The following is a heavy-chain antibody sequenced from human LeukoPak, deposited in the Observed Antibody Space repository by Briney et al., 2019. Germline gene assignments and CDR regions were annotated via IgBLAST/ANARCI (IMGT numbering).Heavy chain of an antibody. Sequence: ASVKVSCKASGYTFTGYYMHWVRQAPGQGLEWMGWINPNSGGTNYAQTFQGRVTMTRDTSISTAYMELSRLRSDDTAVYYCARDSDSMITFGTFDPWGQGTLVTVSS. CDR1: GYTFTGYY. V-gene: IGHV1-2*02. CDR3: ARDSDSMITFGTFDP. D-gene: IGHD3-16*01. J-gene: IGHJ5*02. CDR2: INPNSGGT.